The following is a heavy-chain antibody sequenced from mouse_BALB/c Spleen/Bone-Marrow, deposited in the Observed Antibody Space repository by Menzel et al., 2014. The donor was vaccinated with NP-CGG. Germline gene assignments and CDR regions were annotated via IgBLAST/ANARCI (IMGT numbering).Heavy chain of an antibody. J-gene: IGHJ2*01. D-gene: IGHD2-4*01. V-gene: IGHV5-6*01. CDR1: GFTFSSYG. CDR3: ARRRDYDYFDY. CDR2: ISSGGSYT. Sequence: EVQLVESGGDLVKPGGSLKLSCAASGFTFSSYGMSWVRQIPDKRLEWVATISSGGSYTFYPDSVKGRLTISRDNAKNTLNLQMTSLKSEDTAMYYCARRRDYDYFDYWGQGTTLTVSS.